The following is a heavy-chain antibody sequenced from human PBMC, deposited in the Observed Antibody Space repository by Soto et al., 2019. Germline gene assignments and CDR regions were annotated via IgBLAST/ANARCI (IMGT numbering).Heavy chain of an antibody. V-gene: IGHV3-30-3*01. Sequence: GGSLRLSCGASGFTFSNFAMHWVRQAPGKGLEWVALISYDGSNKYYADSVKGRFTISRDNSKNTLYLQMNSLRAEDTAMYYCTRIDAYWGQGTLVTVS. CDR1: GFTFSNFA. CDR3: TRIDAY. J-gene: IGHJ4*02. D-gene: IGHD3-22*01. CDR2: ISYDGSNK.